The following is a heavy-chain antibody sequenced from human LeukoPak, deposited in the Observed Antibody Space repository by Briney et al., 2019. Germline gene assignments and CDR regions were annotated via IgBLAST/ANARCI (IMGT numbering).Heavy chain of an antibody. CDR1: GYTFTGYY. Sequence: ASVKVSCKASGYTFTGYYMHWMRQAPGQGLEWMGWINPNSGGTNYAQKFQGRVTMTTDTSTSTAYMELRSLRSDDTAVYYCARAPDDYDFWSGPFDYWGRGTLVTVSS. D-gene: IGHD3-3*01. J-gene: IGHJ4*02. CDR2: INPNSGGT. V-gene: IGHV1-2*02. CDR3: ARAPDDYDFWSGPFDY.